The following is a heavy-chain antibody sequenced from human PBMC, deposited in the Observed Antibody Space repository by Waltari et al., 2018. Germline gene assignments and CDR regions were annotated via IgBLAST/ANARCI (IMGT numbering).Heavy chain of an antibody. CDR1: GYTLSESP. V-gene: IGHV1-24*01. CDR2: HDPEDGET. CDR3: ATDNHRQSGYDI. Sequence: QVQLLQSGAEVKKPGASVKVSCRVSGYTLSESPIHWVRQAPGEGLEWMGGHDPEDGETVYAKRFQGRVAMTADTSLDTAYMELSSLPSEDTAVYYCATDNHRQSGYDIWGQGTLVTVSS. J-gene: IGHJ4*02. D-gene: IGHD5-12*01.